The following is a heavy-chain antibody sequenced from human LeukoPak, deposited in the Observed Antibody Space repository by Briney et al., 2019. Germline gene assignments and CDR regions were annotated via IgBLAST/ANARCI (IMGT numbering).Heavy chain of an antibody. Sequence: LAGASLRLSCAAAGFTFSSYAMSWVRQPPGKGLESVSAISGSGGTTSYADSVKGRFTISRDNSKITLYLQMNSLRAEDTAVYYCAKDRGMFLVGYLDYWGQGTLVTVSS. CDR2: ISGSGGTT. V-gene: IGHV3-23*01. CDR3: AKDRGMFLVGYLDY. CDR1: GFTFSSYA. J-gene: IGHJ4*02. D-gene: IGHD2-15*01.